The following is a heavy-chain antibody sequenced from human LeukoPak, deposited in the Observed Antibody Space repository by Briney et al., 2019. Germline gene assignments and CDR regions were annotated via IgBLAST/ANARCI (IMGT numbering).Heavy chain of an antibody. V-gene: IGHV4-39*01. CDR2: VYYAGNT. J-gene: IGHJ4*02. D-gene: IGHD6-19*01. CDR3: ARQPTVNRGAVASNFDY. Sequence: SETLSLTCTVSGALFSSTIHYWAWIRQPPGKGLEWIGGVYYAGNTYYNASFQNRVTISMDTSKNQFSLGLSTMSATDTAVYFCARQPTVNRGAVASNFDYWGQGTLVTVSS. CDR1: GALFSSTIHY.